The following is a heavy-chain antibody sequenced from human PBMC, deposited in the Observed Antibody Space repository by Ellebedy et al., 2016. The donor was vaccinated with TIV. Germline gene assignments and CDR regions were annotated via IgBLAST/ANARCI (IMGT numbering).Heavy chain of an antibody. V-gene: IGHV3-23*01. CDR2: LSRSDDST. J-gene: IGHJ6*02. CDR3: ARGGVVGPYGMDV. CDR1: GFTFSTYA. Sequence: PGGSLRLSCAASGFTFSTYAMSWVRQAPGKGLEWVSALSRSDDSTSYADSVKGRFTISRDNSKNTLYLQMNSLRAEDTAVYYCARGGVVGPYGMDVWGQGTTVTVSS. D-gene: IGHD1-26*01.